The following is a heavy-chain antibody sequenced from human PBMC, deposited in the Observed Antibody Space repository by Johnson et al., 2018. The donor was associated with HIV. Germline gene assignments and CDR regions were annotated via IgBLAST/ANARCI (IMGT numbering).Heavy chain of an antibody. CDR2: IRYDGSNK. CDR3: AKDQIPAAASRAFDI. D-gene: IGHD6-13*01. V-gene: IGHV3-30*02. J-gene: IGHJ3*02. CDR1: GFTFSSYG. Sequence: QVQLVESGGGLVQPGGSLRLSCAASGFTFSSYGMHWVRQAPGKGLQWVAFIRYDGSNKYYADSVKGRFTISRDNSKNTLYLQMNSRRAEETAVYYCAKDQIPAAASRAFDIWGQGTMVTVSS.